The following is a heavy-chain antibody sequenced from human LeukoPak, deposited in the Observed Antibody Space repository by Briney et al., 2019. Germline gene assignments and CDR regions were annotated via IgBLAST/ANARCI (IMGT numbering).Heavy chain of an antibody. CDR1: GGTXSSYA. CDR2: IIPIFGTA. D-gene: IGHD3-22*01. Sequence: GASVKVSCKASGGTXSSYAISWVRQAPGQGLEWMGGIIPIFGTANFAQKFQGRVTITADESTSTAYMELSSLRSEDTAVYYCARDYGIVVAPNYYYYYGMDVWGQGTTVTVSS. J-gene: IGHJ6*02. CDR3: ARDYGIVVAPNYYYYYGMDV. V-gene: IGHV1-69*13.